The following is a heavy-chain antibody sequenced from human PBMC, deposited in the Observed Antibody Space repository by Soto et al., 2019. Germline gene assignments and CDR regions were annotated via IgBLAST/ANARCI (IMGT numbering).Heavy chain of an antibody. J-gene: IGHJ5*02. D-gene: IGHD5-18*01. Sequence: SETLSLTCAVYGGSFSGYYWSWIRQPPGKGLEWIGEINHSGSTNYNPSLKSRVTISVDTSKNQFSLKLSSVTAADTAVYYCASLPGGYRHGFRFNWLDPWGQGTLVTVSS. V-gene: IGHV4-34*01. CDR1: GGSFSGYY. CDR2: INHSGST. CDR3: ASLPGGYRHGFRFNWLDP.